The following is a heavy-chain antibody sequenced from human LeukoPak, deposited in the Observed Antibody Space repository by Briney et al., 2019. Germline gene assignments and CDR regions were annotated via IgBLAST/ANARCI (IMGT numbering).Heavy chain of an antibody. V-gene: IGHV1-2*06. CDR2: INPNSGGT. CDR1: GYTFTGYY. J-gene: IGHJ5*02. Sequence: GASVKVSCKASGYTFTGYYMHWVRQAPGQGLGWMGRINPNSGGTNYAQKFQGRVTMTRDTSISTAYMELSRLRSDDTAVYYCARDRITMVRGVYNWFDPWGQGTLVTVSS. D-gene: IGHD3-10*01. CDR3: ARDRITMVRGVYNWFDP.